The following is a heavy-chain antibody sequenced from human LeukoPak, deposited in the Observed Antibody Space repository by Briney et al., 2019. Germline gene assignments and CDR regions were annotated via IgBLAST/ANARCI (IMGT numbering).Heavy chain of an antibody. D-gene: IGHD5-12*01. Sequence: GGSLRLSCAASGFTFSTYAMSWVRQAPGKGLEWVSTISGSGANTYYADSVRGRFTISRDNTKNTLYLHMNSLRAEDTAVYYCARYRLSDNFFDYWGQGTLVTVSS. CDR3: ARYRLSDNFFDY. V-gene: IGHV3-23*01. J-gene: IGHJ4*02. CDR1: GFTFSTYA. CDR2: ISGSGANT.